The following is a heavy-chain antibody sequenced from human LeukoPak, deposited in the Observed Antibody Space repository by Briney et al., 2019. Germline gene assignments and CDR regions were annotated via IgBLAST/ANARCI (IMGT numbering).Heavy chain of an antibody. CDR1: GFTFGSYA. CDR2: ISYDGSNK. CDR3: ARTTYYYDSSGYAY. V-gene: IGHV3-30-3*01. Sequence: GGSLRLSCAASGFTFGSYAMHWVRQAPGKGLEWVAVISYDGSNKYYADSVKGRFTISRDNSKNTLYLQMNSLRAEDTAVYYCARTTYYYDSSGYAYWGQGTLVTVSS. D-gene: IGHD3-22*01. J-gene: IGHJ4*02.